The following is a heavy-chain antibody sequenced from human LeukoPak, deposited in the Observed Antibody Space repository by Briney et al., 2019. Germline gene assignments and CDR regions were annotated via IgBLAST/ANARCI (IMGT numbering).Heavy chain of an antibody. CDR3: ARAPDSAYYPLEY. J-gene: IGHJ4*02. CDR1: GFTVSSDY. Sequence: PGGSLRLSCAASGFTVSSDYMTWVRQAPGKGLECVSFIYSGVTTYYADSVKGRFTISRDDSKNTLFLQMNSLTPEDTAVYYCARAPDSAYYPLEYWGQGTLVTVSS. CDR2: IYSGVTT. D-gene: IGHD1-26*01. V-gene: IGHV3-53*01.